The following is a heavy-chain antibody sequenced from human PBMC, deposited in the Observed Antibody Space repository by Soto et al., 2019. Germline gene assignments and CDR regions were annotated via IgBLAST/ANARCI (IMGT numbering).Heavy chain of an antibody. CDR3: AHSTIWGSYRSPFHS. J-gene: IGHJ4*02. V-gene: IGHV2-5*02. Sequence: QITLKESGPTLVKPTQTLTLTCAFSGFSLNITGMGVGWIRQPPGKALEWLALIYWDDDRRYSPSLKSRLTSSRATSKAQVVLTMTNMDPVDIATYYGAHSTIWGSYRSPFHSWGQGTLVTVSS. CDR1: GFSLNITGMG. CDR2: IYWDDDR. D-gene: IGHD3-16*02.